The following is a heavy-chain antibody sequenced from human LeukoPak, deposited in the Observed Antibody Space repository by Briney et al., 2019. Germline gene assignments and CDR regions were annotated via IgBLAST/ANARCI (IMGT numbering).Heavy chain of an antibody. CDR1: GFTFSSYG. CDR2: IWYDGSNK. J-gene: IGHJ6*04. Sequence: GGSLRLCCAASGFTFSSYGMHWVRHAPGQGMEWVAVIWYDGSNKYYADSVKGRFTISRDNSKNTLYLQMNSLRAEDTAVHYCARGSGKGYYGMDVWGKGTTVTVSS. D-gene: IGHD3-10*01. V-gene: IGHV3-33*01. CDR3: ARGSGKGYYGMDV.